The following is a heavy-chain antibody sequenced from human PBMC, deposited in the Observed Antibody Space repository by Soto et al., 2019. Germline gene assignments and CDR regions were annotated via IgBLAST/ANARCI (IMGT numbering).Heavy chain of an antibody. Sequence: GGSLRLSCAASGCTFSSYSMNWVRQAPGKGLEWVSSISSSSSYIYYADSVKGRFTISRDNAKNSLYLQMNSLRAEDTAVYYCARAHYGSENNWFDPWGQGTLVTVSS. J-gene: IGHJ5*02. D-gene: IGHD3-10*01. CDR3: ARAHYGSENNWFDP. CDR2: ISSSSSYI. CDR1: GCTFSSYS. V-gene: IGHV3-21*01.